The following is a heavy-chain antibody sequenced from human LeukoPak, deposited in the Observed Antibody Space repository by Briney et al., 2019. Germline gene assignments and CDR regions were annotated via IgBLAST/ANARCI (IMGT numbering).Heavy chain of an antibody. Sequence: VASVKVSCKASGGTFSSYAISWVRQAPGQGLEWMGGIIPIFGTANYAQKVQGRVTITADESTSTAYMELSSLRSEDTAVYYCARTTGTTISSGFDYWGQGTLVTVSS. CDR2: IIPIFGTA. J-gene: IGHJ4*02. D-gene: IGHD1-1*01. CDR1: GGTFSSYA. V-gene: IGHV1-69*01. CDR3: ARTTGTTISSGFDY.